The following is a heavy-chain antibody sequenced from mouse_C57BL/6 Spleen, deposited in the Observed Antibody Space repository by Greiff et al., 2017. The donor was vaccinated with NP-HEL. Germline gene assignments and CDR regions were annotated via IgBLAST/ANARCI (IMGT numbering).Heavy chain of an antibody. J-gene: IGHJ4*01. Sequence: QVQLQQPGAELVKPGASVKLSCKASGYTFTSYWMHWVKQRPGQGLEWIGMIHPNSGSTNYNEKFKSKATLTVDKSSSTAYMQLSSLTSEDSAVYYSARGAGVRGAMGYWGQGTSVTVSS. CDR3: ARGAGVRGAMGY. CDR1: GYTFTSYW. D-gene: IGHD2-1*01. CDR2: IHPNSGST. V-gene: IGHV1-64*01.